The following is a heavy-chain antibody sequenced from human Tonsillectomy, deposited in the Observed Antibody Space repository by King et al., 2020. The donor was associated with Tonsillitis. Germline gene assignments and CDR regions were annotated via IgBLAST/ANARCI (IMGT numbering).Heavy chain of an antibody. Sequence: QLQESGPGLVKPSETLSLTCTVSGGSISSGSHYWGWIRQPPGRGLEWIGSIYYSESTYYNPSLKSRVTISVDTSKNQFSPKLSSVTAADTAVYYCARWVDYDSSGYCFDYWGQGTLVTVSS. CDR2: IYYSEST. CDR1: GGSISSGSHY. J-gene: IGHJ4*02. V-gene: IGHV4-39*01. CDR3: ARWVDYDSSGYCFDY. D-gene: IGHD3-22*01.